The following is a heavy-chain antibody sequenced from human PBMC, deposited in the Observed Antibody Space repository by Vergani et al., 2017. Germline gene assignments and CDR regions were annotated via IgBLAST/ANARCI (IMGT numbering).Heavy chain of an antibody. V-gene: IGHV4-31*03. CDR1: GGSIRSGGYY. CDR2: IYYSGST. CDR3: ARVSSQETWFYP. D-gene: IGHD2-15*01. Sequence: QVQLQESGPGLVKPSQTLSLTCTVSGGSIRSGGYYWSWIRQYPGKGLEWIGCIYYSGSTFYNPSLQSRVTISVDTSKNLFSLKLSSVTVADMAVYYCARVSSQETWFYPWGQGTLVTVSS. J-gene: IGHJ5*02.